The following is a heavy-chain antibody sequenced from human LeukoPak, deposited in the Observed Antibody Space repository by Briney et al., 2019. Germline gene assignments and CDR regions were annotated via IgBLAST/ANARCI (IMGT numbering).Heavy chain of an antibody. V-gene: IGHV3-21*01. Sequence: GGSLRLSCAASGFTFSSYSMNWVRQAPGKGLEWVSSISSSSSYIYYADSVKGRFTISRDNAKNSLYLQMNSLRAEDTAVYYCAGAGSWGIAVAGTGYYMDVWGKGTTVTVSS. D-gene: IGHD6-19*01. J-gene: IGHJ6*03. CDR2: ISSSSSYI. CDR3: AGAGSWGIAVAGTGYYMDV. CDR1: GFTFSSYS.